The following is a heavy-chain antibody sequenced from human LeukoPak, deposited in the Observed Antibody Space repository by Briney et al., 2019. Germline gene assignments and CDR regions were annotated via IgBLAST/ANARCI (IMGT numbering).Heavy chain of an antibody. CDR1: GYTFTIYG. J-gene: IGHJ6*02. Sequence: RASVTVSCTASGYTFTIYGISWVRQAPGQGLEWMGWISAYNGNTNYAQKLQGRVTMTTDTSTSTAYMELRSLRSEDTAVYYCARESVFGSSWTYYYYGMDVWGQGTTVTVSS. CDR2: ISAYNGNT. V-gene: IGHV1-18*01. D-gene: IGHD6-13*01. CDR3: ARESVFGSSWTYYYYGMDV.